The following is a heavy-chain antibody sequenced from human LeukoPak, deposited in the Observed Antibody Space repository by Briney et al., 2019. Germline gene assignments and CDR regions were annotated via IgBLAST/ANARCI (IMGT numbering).Heavy chain of an antibody. CDR3: AHTGSPLCVPHRNTAKCPFDY. D-gene: IGHD5-18*01. J-gene: IGHJ4*02. CDR1: GFSLSTSGVG. V-gene: IGHV2-5*02. Sequence: SGPTLVKPTQTLTLTCTFSGFSLSTSGVGVGWIRQPPGKALEWLALIYWDDDKRYSPSLKSRLTITKDTSKNQVVLTMTNMDPVDTATYYCAHTGSPLCVPHRNTAKCPFDYWGQGTLVTVSS. CDR2: IYWDDDK.